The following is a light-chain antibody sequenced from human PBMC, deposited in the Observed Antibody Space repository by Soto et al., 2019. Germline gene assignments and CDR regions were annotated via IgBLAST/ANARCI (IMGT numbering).Light chain of an antibody. CDR3: QQFGSSPRT. V-gene: IGKV3-15*01. J-gene: IGKJ1*01. Sequence: EVVMTQSPGMLSVSPGERATLSCRASQSVSSNLAWYQQRPGQAPRLLIHGASTRATGVPARFSGSGSGTEFTLTISGLQSEDFAFYYCQQFGSSPRTFGQGTKV. CDR1: QSVSSN. CDR2: GAS.